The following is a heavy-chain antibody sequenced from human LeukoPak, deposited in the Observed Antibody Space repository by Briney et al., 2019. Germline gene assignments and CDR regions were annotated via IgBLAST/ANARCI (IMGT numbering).Heavy chain of an antibody. CDR3: ARAGYSSSREYFDY. J-gene: IGHJ4*02. CDR1: GITVSSNY. Sequence: GGSLRLSCAGSGITVSSNYMSWVRQAPGKGLEWVSVIYSGGSAEYADSVKGRFTLSRDNSKNTIYLQMNSLRVEDAAVYYCARAGYSSSREYFDYWGQGNLVTVSS. V-gene: IGHV3-66*01. CDR2: IYSGGSA. D-gene: IGHD6-13*01.